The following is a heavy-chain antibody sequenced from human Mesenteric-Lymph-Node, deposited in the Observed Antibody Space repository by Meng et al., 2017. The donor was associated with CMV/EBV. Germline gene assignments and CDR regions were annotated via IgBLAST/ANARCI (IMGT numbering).Heavy chain of an antibody. CDR1: GFTFSNAW. V-gene: IGHV1-8*03. J-gene: IGHJ6*02. D-gene: IGHD2-15*01. Sequence: GESLKISCAASGFTFSNAWMSWVRQAPGKGLEWMGWMNPINAKTGHAPRFQGRVTFTRDSSINTAYMDLSSLRSDDTADYYCARAVRGSPRLYYYYGMDVWGQGTTVTVSS. CDR3: ARAVRGSPRLYYYYGMDV. CDR2: MNPINAKT.